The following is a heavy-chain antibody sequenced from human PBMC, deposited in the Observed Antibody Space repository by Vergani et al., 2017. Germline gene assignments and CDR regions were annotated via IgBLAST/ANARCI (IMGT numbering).Heavy chain of an antibody. CDR2: INHSGST. CDR3: ARGPYYDFWSGYSYGMDV. CDR1: GGSFSGYY. J-gene: IGHJ6*02. V-gene: IGHV4-34*01. Sequence: QVQLQQWGAGLLKPSETLSLTCAVYGGSFSGYYWSWIRQPPGKGLEWIGEINHSGSTNYNPSLKSRVTISVDTSKNQFSLNLSSVTAADTAVYYCARGPYYDFWSGYSYGMDVWGQGTTVTVSS. D-gene: IGHD3-3*01.